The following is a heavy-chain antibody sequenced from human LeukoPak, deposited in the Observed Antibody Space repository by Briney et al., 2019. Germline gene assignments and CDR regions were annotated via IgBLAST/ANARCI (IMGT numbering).Heavy chain of an antibody. Sequence: GGSLRLSCSASGFTFSRYAMHWVRQAPGKGLEYVSAISSNGGRRFYADSVKGRFTISRDNSRNTLYLQMSSLRPEDTAVYHCVKDRDSGYDSLDYWGQGTLVSVSS. CDR2: ISSNGGRR. D-gene: IGHD5-12*01. V-gene: IGHV3-64D*06. CDR3: VKDRDSGYDSLDY. CDR1: GFTFSRYA. J-gene: IGHJ4*02.